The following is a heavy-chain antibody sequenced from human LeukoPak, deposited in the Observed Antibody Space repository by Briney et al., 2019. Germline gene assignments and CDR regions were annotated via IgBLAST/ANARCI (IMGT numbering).Heavy chain of an antibody. CDR1: GGSFSGYY. CDR2: INHSGST. Sequence: SETLSLTCAVYGGSFSGYYWSWIRQPPGKELEWIGEINHSGSTNYNPSLKSRVTISVDTSKNQFSLKLSSVTAADTAVYYCAREDYGSGGVGYWGQGTLVTVSS. V-gene: IGHV4-34*01. CDR3: AREDYGSGGVGY. J-gene: IGHJ4*02. D-gene: IGHD3-10*01.